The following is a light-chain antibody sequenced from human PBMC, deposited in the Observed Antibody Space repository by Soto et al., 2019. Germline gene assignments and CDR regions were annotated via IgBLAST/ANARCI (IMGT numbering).Light chain of an antibody. CDR1: SSDVGSYNL. CDR2: EGS. Sequence: QSVLTQPASVSGSPGQSITISCTGTSSDVGSYNLVSWYQQHPGKAPKLMIYEGSKRPSGVSNRVSGSKSGNTASLTISGLQAEDEADYYCCSYAGSDVVFGGGTKLTVL. J-gene: IGLJ2*01. V-gene: IGLV2-23*01. CDR3: CSYAGSDVV.